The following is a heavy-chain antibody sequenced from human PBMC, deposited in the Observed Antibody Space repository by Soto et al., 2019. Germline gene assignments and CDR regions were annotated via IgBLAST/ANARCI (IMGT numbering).Heavy chain of an antibody. Sequence: SETLSLTCAVSGGSISSGGYYWSWIRQHPGKGLEWIGYIYYSGSTYYNPSLKSRVTISVDTSKNQFSLKLSSVTAADTAVYYCATLGDYYGSGSHFPQSYWGQGTLVTVPS. J-gene: IGHJ4*02. CDR1: GGSISSGGYY. V-gene: IGHV4-31*11. CDR3: ATLGDYYGSGSHFPQSY. D-gene: IGHD3-10*01. CDR2: IYYSGST.